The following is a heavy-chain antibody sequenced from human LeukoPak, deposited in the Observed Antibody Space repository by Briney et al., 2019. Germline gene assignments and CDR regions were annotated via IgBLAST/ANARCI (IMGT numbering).Heavy chain of an antibody. D-gene: IGHD3-3*01. CDR2: INHSGST. Sequence: SETLSLTCAVSGDSVSSSNYYWSWIRQPPGKGLEWIGEINHSGSTNYNPSLKSRVTISVDTSKNQFSLKLSSVTAADTAVYYCARSVWSRAFDIWGQGTMVTVSS. V-gene: IGHV4-39*07. CDR3: ARSVWSRAFDI. J-gene: IGHJ3*02. CDR1: GDSVSSSNYY.